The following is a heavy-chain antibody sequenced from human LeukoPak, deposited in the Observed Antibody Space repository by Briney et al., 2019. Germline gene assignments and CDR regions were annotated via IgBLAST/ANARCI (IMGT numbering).Heavy chain of an antibody. D-gene: IGHD3-10*01. V-gene: IGHV1-2*02. Sequence: GASVKVSCKASGYTFTGYYMHWVRQAPGQGLEWMGWINPNSGGTNYAQKFQGRVTMTRDTSISTAYMELSRLRSDDTAVYYCAREIITMVRGVRLVWFDPWGQGTLVTVSS. CDR2: INPNSGGT. CDR1: GYTFTGYY. J-gene: IGHJ5*02. CDR3: AREIITMVRGVRLVWFDP.